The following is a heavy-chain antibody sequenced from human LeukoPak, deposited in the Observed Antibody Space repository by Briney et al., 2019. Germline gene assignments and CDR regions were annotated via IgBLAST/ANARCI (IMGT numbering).Heavy chain of an antibody. Sequence: ASVKVSCKASGYTFTGYYMHWVRQAPGQGLEWMGWINPNSGGTNYAQKFQGRVTMTRDTSISTAYMELSRLRSDDTAVYYCARAQYSSSTPGFYYYYMDVWGKGTTVTISS. J-gene: IGHJ6*03. V-gene: IGHV1-2*02. CDR2: INPNSGGT. D-gene: IGHD6-13*01. CDR3: ARAQYSSSTPGFYYYYMDV. CDR1: GYTFTGYY.